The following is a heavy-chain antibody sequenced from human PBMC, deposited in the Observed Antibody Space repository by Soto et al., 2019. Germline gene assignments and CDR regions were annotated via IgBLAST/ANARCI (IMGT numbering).Heavy chain of an antibody. Sequence: QVQLQQWGAGLLKPSETLSLTCAVYGGSFSGYYWSWIRQPPGKGLEWIGEINHSGSTNYNPSLKSRVTISVDTSKNQFSLKLSSVTAADTAVYYCARRPRGYSSGWYSGAFDIWGQGTMVTVSS. CDR3: ARRPRGYSSGWYSGAFDI. CDR1: GGSFSGYY. CDR2: INHSGST. J-gene: IGHJ3*02. D-gene: IGHD6-19*01. V-gene: IGHV4-34*01.